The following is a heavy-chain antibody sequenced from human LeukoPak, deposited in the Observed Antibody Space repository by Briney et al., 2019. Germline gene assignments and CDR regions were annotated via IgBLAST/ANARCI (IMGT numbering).Heavy chain of an antibody. D-gene: IGHD1-26*01. CDR1: GGSFRGYY. CDR2: IDHSGGT. V-gene: IGHV4-34*01. J-gene: IGHJ5*02. Sequence: SETLSITCAVYGGSFRGYYWTWIRQPPGEGLEWIGEIDHSGGTNYNPSLKSRVTISIDTSTNHFSLNLHSVTAADTAVYYCARVPGSYHVDLWGQGTLVTVSS. CDR3: ARVPGSYHVDL.